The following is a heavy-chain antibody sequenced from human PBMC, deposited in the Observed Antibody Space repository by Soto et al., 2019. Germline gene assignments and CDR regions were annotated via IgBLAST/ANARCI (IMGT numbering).Heavy chain of an antibody. CDR1: GFSFSSYA. V-gene: IGHV3-30-3*01. CDR2: ISHDGINK. D-gene: IGHD6-19*01. CDR3: ARDMYSSDYFVKWFEP. J-gene: IGHJ5*02. Sequence: QVRLVESGGGVVQPGRSLRLSCTASGFSFSSYAMYWFRQPPGQGLEWVAVISHDGINKHYADSVKGRVTVSRDNSNHSLDLQLNSLRGEDTAMDYCARDMYSSDYFVKWFEPWGQGTLVTVSS.